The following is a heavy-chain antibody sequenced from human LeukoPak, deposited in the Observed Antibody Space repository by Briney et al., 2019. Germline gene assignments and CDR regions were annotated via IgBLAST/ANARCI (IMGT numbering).Heavy chain of an antibody. D-gene: IGHD3-22*01. Sequence: GGSLRLSCAASGFTFSTYAINWVRQAPGKGLEWVSAISGDGYHTYYADSVKGRFTISRDNSKNTVYLQMNSLRADDTAVYYXAXKPXVPSSEIYFDYWGQGTLVTVSS. CDR2: ISGDGYHT. CDR3: AXKPXVPSSEIYFDY. V-gene: IGHV3-23*01. CDR1: GFTFSTYA. J-gene: IGHJ4*02.